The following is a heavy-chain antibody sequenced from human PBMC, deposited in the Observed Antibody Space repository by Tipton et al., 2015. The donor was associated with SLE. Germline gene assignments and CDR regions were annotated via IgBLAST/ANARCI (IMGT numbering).Heavy chain of an antibody. Sequence: TLSLTCTVSGGSISTYYWSWIRQPPKQGLEWIGYIYHTGSTDYNPSLKSRVTISVDTSKNQFSLRLSSVTAADTAVYYCARDYYGSGFDAFDIWGQGTMVTVSS. CDR2: IYHTGST. CDR3: ARDYYGSGFDAFDI. CDR1: GGSISTYY. D-gene: IGHD3-10*01. V-gene: IGHV4-59*01. J-gene: IGHJ3*02.